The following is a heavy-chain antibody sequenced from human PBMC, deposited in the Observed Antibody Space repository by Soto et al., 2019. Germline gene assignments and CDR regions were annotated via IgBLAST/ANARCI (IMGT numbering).Heavy chain of an antibody. CDR1: GGSISSGGYY. CDR2: IYYSGST. V-gene: IGHV4-31*03. D-gene: IGHD1-26*01. Sequence: SETLSLTCTVSGGSISSGGYYWSWIRQHPGKGLEWIGYIYYSGSTYYNPSLKSRVTISVDTSKNQFSLKLSSVTAADTAVYYCARRRYSGSELGGSLDYWGQGTLVTVSS. CDR3: ARRRYSGSELGGSLDY. J-gene: IGHJ4*02.